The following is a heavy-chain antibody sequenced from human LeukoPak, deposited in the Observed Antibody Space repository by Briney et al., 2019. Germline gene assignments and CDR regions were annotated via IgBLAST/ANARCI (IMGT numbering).Heavy chain of an antibody. CDR2: IYSGGST. CDR3: ARDDVVVVAATTRGYYYYYYGMDV. D-gene: IGHD2-15*01. Sequence: GGSLRLSCVASGFTFSRFWMHRVRQAPGKGLEWVSVIYSGGSTYYADSVKGRFTISRDNSKNTLYLQMNSLRAEDTAVYYCARDDVVVVAATTRGYYYYYYGMDVWGQGTTVTVSS. V-gene: IGHV3-66*01. CDR1: GFTFSRFW. J-gene: IGHJ6*02.